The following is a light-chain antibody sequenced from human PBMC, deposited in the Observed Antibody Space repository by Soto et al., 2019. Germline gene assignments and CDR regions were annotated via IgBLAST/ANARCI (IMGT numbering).Light chain of an antibody. J-gene: IGLJ1*01. CDR1: SSDVGAYIF. Sequence: QSVLAQPPSVSLSPGQSITISCSGTSSDVGAYIFVSWYQQHPGKAPKLMIYDIINRPSGVSNRFSGSKSGNTASLTISGLQAEDEADYYCVSFTTSRSYVFGTGTKVTVL. CDR3: VSFTTSRSYV. CDR2: DII. V-gene: IGLV2-14*03.